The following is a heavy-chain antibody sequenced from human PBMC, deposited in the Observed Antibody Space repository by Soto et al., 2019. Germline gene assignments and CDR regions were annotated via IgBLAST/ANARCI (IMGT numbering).Heavy chain of an antibody. CDR1: LSTNSGTA. J-gene: IGHJ6*01. D-gene: IGHD2-15*01. V-gene: IGHV1-69*01. CDR3: ASWATWRIQPCYSFNGIDV. CDR2: IIPIFGTA. Sequence: ASSKARLSTNSGTAISWGIQAPGQENEWMGGIIPIFGTANYAQKFQGRVTITADESTSTAYMELSSLRSEDTAVYYSASWATWRIQPCYSFNGIDVW.